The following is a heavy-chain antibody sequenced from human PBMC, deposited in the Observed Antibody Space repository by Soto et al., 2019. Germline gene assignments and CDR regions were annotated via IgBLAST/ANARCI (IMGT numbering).Heavy chain of an antibody. Sequence: PGESLKISCKGSGYSFTDYHIHWVRQAPGQGLEWLGRINPKSGGTSTAQKFQGWVTMTTDTSISTASMELTRLTSDDTAIYYCARGDSTDCSNGVCSFFYNHDMDVWGQGTTV. J-gene: IGHJ6*02. CDR3: ARGDSTDCSNGVCSFFYNHDMDV. V-gene: IGHV1-2*04. D-gene: IGHD2-8*01. CDR2: INPKSGGT. CDR1: GYSFTDYH.